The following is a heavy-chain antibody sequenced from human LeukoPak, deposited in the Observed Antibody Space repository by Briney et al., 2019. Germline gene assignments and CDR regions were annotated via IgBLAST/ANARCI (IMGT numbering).Heavy chain of an antibody. CDR2: INHSGST. V-gene: IGHV4-34*01. J-gene: IGHJ4*02. D-gene: IGHD6-13*01. CDR3: ARGPTTAIYSSSWYTSFY. CDR1: GGPFSGYY. Sequence: MSSETLSLTCAVYGGPFSGYYWSWIRQPPGKGLEWIGEINHSGSTNYNPSLKSRVTISVDTSKNQFSLKLSSVTAADTAVYYCARGPTTAIYSSSWYTSFYWGQGTLVTVSS.